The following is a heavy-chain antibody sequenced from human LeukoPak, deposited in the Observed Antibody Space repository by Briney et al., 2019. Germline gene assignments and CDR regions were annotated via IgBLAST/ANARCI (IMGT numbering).Heavy chain of an antibody. D-gene: IGHD2-2*01. CDR1: GYSFTGYY. CDR3: ARGDTLGYCSSTRCYGYDWFDP. CDR2: INPNSGGT. J-gene: IGHJ5*02. Sequence: ASVKVSCKASGYSFTGYYMHWVRQAPGQGLEWMGRINPNSGGTNYAQKFQGRVNMTRDTSISTAYMELSRLRSDDTAVYYCARGDTLGYCSSTRCYGYDWFDPWGQGTLVTVYS. V-gene: IGHV1-2*06.